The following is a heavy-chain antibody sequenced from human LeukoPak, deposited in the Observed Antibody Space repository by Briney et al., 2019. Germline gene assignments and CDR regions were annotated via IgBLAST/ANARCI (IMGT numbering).Heavy chain of an antibody. Sequence: PGGSLRLSCAASGFTFSSYAMSWVRQAPGKGLEWVSAISGSGGSTYYADSAKGRFTISRDNSKNTLYLQMNSLRAEDTAVYYCAKGSYSSSSRGNFDYWGQGTLVTVSS. V-gene: IGHV3-23*01. CDR1: GFTFSSYA. CDR2: ISGSGGST. J-gene: IGHJ4*02. CDR3: AKGSYSSSSRGNFDY. D-gene: IGHD6-6*01.